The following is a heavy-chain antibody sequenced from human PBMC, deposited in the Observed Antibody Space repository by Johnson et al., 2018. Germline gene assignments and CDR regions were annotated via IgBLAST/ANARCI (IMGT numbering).Heavy chain of an antibody. CDR2: ISYAGSNK. CDR1: GFTFSTYG. D-gene: IGHD6-13*01. V-gene: IGHV3-30*18. J-gene: IGHJ6*03. Sequence: QVQLVQSGGGVVQPGRSLRLSCAASGFTFSTYGMHWVRQAPGKGLEWVAVISYAGSNKYYADSVKGRFTISRDNSKNTLYLQMNSLRAEDTAVYYCAKDPVAAASIYYYYMDVWGKGTTVTVSS. CDR3: AKDPVAAASIYYYYMDV.